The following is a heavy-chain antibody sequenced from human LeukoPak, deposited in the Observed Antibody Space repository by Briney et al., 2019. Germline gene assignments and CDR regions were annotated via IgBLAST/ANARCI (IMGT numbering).Heavy chain of an antibody. J-gene: IGHJ3*02. D-gene: IGHD4-23*01. CDR1: GYTFTSYD. V-gene: IGHV1-69*06. CDR3: ARATVVTPSAFDI. Sequence: GASVKVSCKASGYTFTSYDINWVRQVTGQGLEWMGGIIPIFGTANYAQKFQGRVTITADKSTSTAYMELSSLRSEDTAVYYCARATVVTPSAFDIWGQGTMVTVSS. CDR2: IIPIFGTA.